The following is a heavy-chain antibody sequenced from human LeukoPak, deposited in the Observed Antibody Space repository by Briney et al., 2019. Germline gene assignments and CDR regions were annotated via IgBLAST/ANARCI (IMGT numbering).Heavy chain of an antibody. D-gene: IGHD5-18*01. V-gene: IGHV3-21*01. Sequence: PGGSLRLSCAASGFTFSAYSMNWVRQAPGKGLEWVSSIGGSSTYIYYADSLKGRFTIARDNSKNSLSLQMSSLRAEDTAVYYCARGRGYNYGPPDYWGQGTLVTVSA. CDR3: ARGRGYNYGPPDY. CDR1: GFTFSAYS. J-gene: IGHJ4*02. CDR2: IGGSSTYI.